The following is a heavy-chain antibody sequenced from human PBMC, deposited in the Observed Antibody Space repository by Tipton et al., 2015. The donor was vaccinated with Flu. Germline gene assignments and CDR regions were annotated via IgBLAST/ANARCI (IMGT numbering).Heavy chain of an antibody. J-gene: IGHJ5*02. CDR2: IYTSGST. Sequence: TLSLTCTVSGGSISSGSYYWTWIRQPAGKGLEWIGRIYTSGSTNYNPSLKSRVTMSLDTSKNQFSLRLGSVTAADTAVYYCARRDYSNYVSDPKNWFDPWGQGTLVTVSS. CDR1: GGSISSGSYY. CDR3: ARRDYSNYVSDPKNWFDP. V-gene: IGHV4-61*02. D-gene: IGHD4-11*01.